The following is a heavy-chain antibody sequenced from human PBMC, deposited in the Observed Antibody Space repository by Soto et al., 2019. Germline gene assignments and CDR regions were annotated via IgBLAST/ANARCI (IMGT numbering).Heavy chain of an antibody. V-gene: IGHV1-69*13. J-gene: IGHJ3*02. CDR1: GCTFSSYA. CDR2: IIPIFGTA. Sequence: SVKVSCKASGCTFSSYAISWVRQAPGQGLEWMGGIIPIFGTANYAQKFQGRVTITADESTSTAYMELSSLRSEDTAVYYCAIARRDGYNEQAFDIWGQGTMVTVSS. D-gene: IGHD5-12*01. CDR3: AIARRDGYNEQAFDI.